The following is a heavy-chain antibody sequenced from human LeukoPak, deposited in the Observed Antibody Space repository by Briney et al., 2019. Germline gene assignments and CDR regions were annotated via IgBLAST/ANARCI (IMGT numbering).Heavy chain of an antibody. V-gene: IGHV4-39*01. J-gene: IGHJ6*03. CDR2: IYYSGST. Sequence: SETLSLTCTVSGGSISSSSYYWGWIRQPPGKGLEWIGSIYYSGSTYYNPSLKSRVTISVDTSKNQFSLKLSSVTAADTAVYYCACPRYYYYMDVWGKGTTVTVSS. CDR3: ACPRYYYYMDV. CDR1: GGSISSSSYY.